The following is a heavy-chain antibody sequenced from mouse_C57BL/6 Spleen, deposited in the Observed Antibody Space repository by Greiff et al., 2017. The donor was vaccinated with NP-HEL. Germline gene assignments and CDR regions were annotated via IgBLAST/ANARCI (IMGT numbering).Heavy chain of an antibody. CDR3: ARIPSVGGTHYFDY. CDR1: GYTFTSYW. J-gene: IGHJ2*01. V-gene: IGHV1-64*01. Sequence: QVQLKQPGAELVKPGASVKLSCKASGYTFTSYWMHWVKQRPGQGLEWIGMIHPNSGSTNYNEKFKSKAKLTVDKSSSTAYMQLSRLPSEDSAVYYCARIPSVGGTHYFDYWGQGTTLTVSS. D-gene: IGHD4-1*01. CDR2: IHPNSGST.